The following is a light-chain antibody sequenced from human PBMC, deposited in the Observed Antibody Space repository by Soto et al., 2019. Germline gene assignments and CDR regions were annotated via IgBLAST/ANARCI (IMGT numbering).Light chain of an antibody. Sequence: DIVMTQSPDSLAATLGERAPINCKSSQSVLYSSNNKNYLAWYQQKPGQPPKLLIYWASTRESGVPDRFSGSGSGTDFTLTINSLQAEDVAVYYCQQYYSIPVTFGQGTKVDI. CDR2: WAS. V-gene: IGKV4-1*01. J-gene: IGKJ1*01. CDR3: QQYYSIPVT. CDR1: QSVLYSSNNKNY.